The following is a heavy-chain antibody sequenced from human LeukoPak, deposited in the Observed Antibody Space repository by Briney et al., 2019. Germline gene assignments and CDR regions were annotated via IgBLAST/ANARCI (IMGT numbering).Heavy chain of an antibody. J-gene: IGHJ2*01. V-gene: IGHV3-23*01. Sequence: GGSLRPSCAASGFTFSSYAMSWVRQAPGKGLEWVSAISGSGGSTYYADSVKGRFTISRDNSKNTLYLQMNSLRAEDTAVYYCAKRPRVVPAAMKDWYSDLWGRGTLVTVSS. D-gene: IGHD2-2*01. CDR1: GFTFSSYA. CDR3: AKRPRVVPAAMKDWYSDL. CDR2: ISGSGGST.